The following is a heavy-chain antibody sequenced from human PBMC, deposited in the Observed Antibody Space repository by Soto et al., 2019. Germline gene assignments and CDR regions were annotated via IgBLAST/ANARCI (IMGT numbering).Heavy chain of an antibody. CDR3: ATDYGSSMVRGVIMDDAFDI. CDR1: GYTLTELS. J-gene: IGHJ3*02. D-gene: IGHD3-10*01. Sequence: ASVKVSCKVSGYTLTELSMHWVRQAPGKGLEWMGGFDPEDGETIYAQKFQGRVTMTEDTSTATAYMELSSLRSEDTAVYYCATDYGSSMVRGVIMDDAFDIWGQGTMVTVSS. V-gene: IGHV1-24*01. CDR2: FDPEDGET.